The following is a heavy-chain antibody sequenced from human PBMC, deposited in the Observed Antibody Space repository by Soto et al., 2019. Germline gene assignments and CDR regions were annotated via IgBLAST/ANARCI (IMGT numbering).Heavy chain of an antibody. Sequence: SVQVSCKASGGTFRSYAISWVRQAPGQGLEWMGGIIPIFGTANYAQKFQGRVTITADESTSTAYMELSSLRSEDTAVYYCARGGRSGSYYVNYFDYWGQGTLVTVSS. CDR1: GGTFRSYA. J-gene: IGHJ4*02. V-gene: IGHV1-69*13. D-gene: IGHD3-22*01. CDR2: IIPIFGTA. CDR3: ARGGRSGSYYVNYFDY.